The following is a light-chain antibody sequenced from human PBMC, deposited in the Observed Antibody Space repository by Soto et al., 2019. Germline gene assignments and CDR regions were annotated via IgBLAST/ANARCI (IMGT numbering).Light chain of an antibody. Sequence: DIQMTQSPSSVSASVGDRVTITCRASQSISSSLAWYQKKPGKAPKLLIYMASSLESGVPSRFSGSGSGTEFTLTISSLQPDDFATYYCQQYNSYSRTFGQGTRVEIK. CDR1: QSISSS. V-gene: IGKV1-5*03. J-gene: IGKJ1*01. CDR3: QQYNSYSRT. CDR2: MAS.